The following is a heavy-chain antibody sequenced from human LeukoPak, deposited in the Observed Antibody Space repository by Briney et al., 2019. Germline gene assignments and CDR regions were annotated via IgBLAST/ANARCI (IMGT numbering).Heavy chain of an antibody. CDR1: GYTFTTYN. Sequence: ASVKVSCKASGYTFTTYNIHWVRQAPGQGLEWMGIINPSGGSTSYAQKFQGRVTLTRDMSTRTVYMELSSLRSEDTAVYYCAGDFGDYLHFDYWGQGTLVTVSS. CDR3: AGDFGDYLHFDY. V-gene: IGHV1-46*01. CDR2: INPSGGST. J-gene: IGHJ4*02. D-gene: IGHD4-17*01.